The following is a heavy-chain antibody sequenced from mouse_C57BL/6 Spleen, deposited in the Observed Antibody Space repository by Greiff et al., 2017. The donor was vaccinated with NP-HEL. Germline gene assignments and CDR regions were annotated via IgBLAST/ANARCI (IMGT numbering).Heavy chain of an antibody. J-gene: IGHJ2*01. CDR3: ARELRYFDY. D-gene: IGHD4-1*01. V-gene: IGHV1-82*01. CDR2: LYPGDGDT. Sequence: QVQLQQSGPELVKPGASVKISCKASGYAFSSSWMNWVKQRPGKGLEWIGRLYPGDGDTKYNGKFKGKATLTADKSSSTAYMQLSSLTSEDSSVYFCARELRYFDYWGQGTTLTVSS. CDR1: GYAFSSSW.